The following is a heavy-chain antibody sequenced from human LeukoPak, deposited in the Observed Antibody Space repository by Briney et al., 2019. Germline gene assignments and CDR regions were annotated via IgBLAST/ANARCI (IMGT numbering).Heavy chain of an antibody. CDR2: IKQDGSEK. Sequence: GGSLRLSCAASGFIFSSYWMSWVRQAPGKGLEWVANIKQDGSEKYYVDSVKGRFTISRDNSKNTLYLQMNSLRAEDTAVYYCARGTLNIPGEHGAFDYWGQGTLVTVSS. CDR3: ARGTLNIPGEHGAFDY. D-gene: IGHD1-14*01. CDR1: GFIFSSYW. J-gene: IGHJ4*02. V-gene: IGHV3-7*01.